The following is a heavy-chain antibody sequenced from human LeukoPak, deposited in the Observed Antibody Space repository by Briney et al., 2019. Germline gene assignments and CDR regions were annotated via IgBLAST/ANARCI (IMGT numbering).Heavy chain of an antibody. D-gene: IGHD1-26*01. CDR1: GFTFSSYS. J-gene: IGHJ4*02. V-gene: IGHV3-21*01. CDR2: ISSSRSNI. Sequence: GGSLRLSCAASGFTFSSYSMNWVRQAPGKGLEWVSSISSSRSNIYYADSVKGRFTISRDNAKNSLYLQMNSLRAEDTAVYYCLPQAYSGFDYWGQGTLVTVSS. CDR3: LPQAYSGFDY.